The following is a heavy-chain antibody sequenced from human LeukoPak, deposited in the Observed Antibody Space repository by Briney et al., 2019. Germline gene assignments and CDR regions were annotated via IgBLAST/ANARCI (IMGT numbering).Heavy chain of an antibody. J-gene: IGHJ5*02. D-gene: IGHD3-22*01. V-gene: IGHV3-23*01. CDR3: AKDQYYDSSGYYYR. CDR1: GFTFSSYA. CDR2: ISGSGGST. Sequence: GGSLRLSCAASGFTFSSYAMSWVRQAPGKGLEWVSAISGSGGSTYYADSVKGRFTISRDNSKNTLYLQMNSLRAEDAAVYYCAKDQYYDSSGYYYRWGQGTLVSVS.